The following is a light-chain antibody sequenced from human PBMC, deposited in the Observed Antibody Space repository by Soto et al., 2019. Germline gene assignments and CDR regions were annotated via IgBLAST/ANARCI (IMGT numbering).Light chain of an antibody. J-gene: IGKJ1*01. CDR2: AAS. V-gene: IGKV1-27*01. CDR3: QQYGT. CDR1: QGIKNY. Sequence: DIQMTQSPSSLSASVGDRVTITCRASQGIKNYLAWYQQKPGKVPDLLIYAASTLQSGVPSRFSGSGSGTEFTLTISSLQPDDFATYYCQQYGTFGQGTKVDIK.